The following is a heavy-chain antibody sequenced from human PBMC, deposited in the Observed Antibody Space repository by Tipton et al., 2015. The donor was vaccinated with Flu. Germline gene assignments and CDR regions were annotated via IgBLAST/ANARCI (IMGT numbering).Heavy chain of an antibody. D-gene: IGHD6-19*01. CDR1: GGSISSSNW. V-gene: IGHV4-4*02. CDR3: ARDRGQWRNWDYYYYYGMDV. CDR2: IYHSGST. J-gene: IGHJ6*02. Sequence: TLSLTCAVSGGSISSSNWWSWVRQPPGKGLEWIGEIYHSGSTNYNPSLKSRVTTSVDKSKNQFSLKLSSVTAADTAVYYCARDRGQWRNWDYYYYYGMDVWGQGTTVTVSS.